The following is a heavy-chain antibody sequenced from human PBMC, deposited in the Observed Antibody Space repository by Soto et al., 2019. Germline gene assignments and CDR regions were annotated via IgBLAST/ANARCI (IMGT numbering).Heavy chain of an antibody. Sequence: EVQLLESGGGLVQPGGSLRLSCAASGFTFSSYAMSWVRQAPGKGLEWVSAISGSGGSTYYADSVKGRFTISRDNSKNTLYLQMNSMRAEDTAVYACAKDLGRYEILTGYYTIFVTFDYWGQGTLVTVSS. J-gene: IGHJ4*02. V-gene: IGHV3-23*01. CDR1: GFTFSSYA. CDR2: ISGSGGST. CDR3: AKDLGRYEILTGYYTIFVTFDY. D-gene: IGHD3-9*01.